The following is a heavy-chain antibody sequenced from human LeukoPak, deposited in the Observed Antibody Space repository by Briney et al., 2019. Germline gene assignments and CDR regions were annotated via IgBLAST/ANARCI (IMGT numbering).Heavy chain of an antibody. D-gene: IGHD3-3*01. J-gene: IGHJ6*03. CDR2: IIPIFGTA. V-gene: IGHV1-69*06. CDR1: GYTFTGYY. CDR3: ARSLFRFLEWSYRSYYYYYMDV. Sequence: GASVKVSCKASGYTFTGYYMHWVRQAPGQGLEWMGGIIPIFGTANYAQKFQGRVTITADKSTSTAYMELSSLRSEDTAVYYCARSLFRFLEWSYRSYYYYYMDVWGKGTTVTVSS.